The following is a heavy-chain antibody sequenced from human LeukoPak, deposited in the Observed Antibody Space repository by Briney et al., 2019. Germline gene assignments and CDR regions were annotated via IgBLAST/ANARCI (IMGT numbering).Heavy chain of an antibody. J-gene: IGHJ4*02. Sequence: ASVKVSCKASGYAFTTYYIHWVLQAPGQGLEWLGIINPSVGTSNYAQTFQGRVAMTRDTSTSTVYIELSSLRSEDTAVYYCARDRSGYDVFDYWGQGTPVTVSS. CDR3: ARDRSGYDVFDY. D-gene: IGHD3-3*01. V-gene: IGHV1-46*01. CDR1: GYAFTTYY. CDR2: INPSVGTS.